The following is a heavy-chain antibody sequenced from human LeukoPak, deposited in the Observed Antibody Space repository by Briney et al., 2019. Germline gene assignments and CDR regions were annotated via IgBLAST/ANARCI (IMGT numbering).Heavy chain of an antibody. CDR2: MIPILGVA. Sequence: PVKVSCKASGGTFSSYAISWVRQAPGQGLEWMGRMIPILGVANYAQKFQGRVTITADKSTSTAYMELSSLRSEDTAVYYCARGLKPAATGDAFDIWGQGTMVTVSS. CDR1: GGTFSSYA. CDR3: ARGLKPAATGDAFDI. J-gene: IGHJ3*02. V-gene: IGHV1-69*04. D-gene: IGHD2-2*01.